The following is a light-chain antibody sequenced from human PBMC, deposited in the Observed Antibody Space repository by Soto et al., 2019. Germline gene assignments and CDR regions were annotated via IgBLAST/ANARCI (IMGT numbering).Light chain of an antibody. Sequence: DIQLTQSPSTRSASVGDRVTITCRASQSISSWLAWYQQKPGTAPKLLIYEASTLESGVPSRFTGIRSGTEFTLSVSSLQPDDFATYYCQQYNDSFPYTFGQGTKLEIK. CDR1: QSISSW. J-gene: IGKJ2*01. CDR3: QQYNDSFPYT. V-gene: IGKV1-5*03. CDR2: EAS.